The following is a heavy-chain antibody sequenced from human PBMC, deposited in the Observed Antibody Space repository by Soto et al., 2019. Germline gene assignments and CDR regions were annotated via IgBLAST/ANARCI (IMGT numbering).Heavy chain of an antibody. CDR1: GYTFSRYG. V-gene: IGHV1-18*01. J-gene: IGHJ6*02. CDR3: ANKGQPPYYYYGMDV. Sequence: QGQLVQSGPEVKKPGASVKVSCRASGYTFSRYGISWVRQAPGQGLEWMGWVSGYSGDTNDAQKVQGRVTMTIDTSTRTADMELRTLTSDDTAKYSCANKGQPPYYYYGMDVGGQGTTVTVSS. CDR2: VSGYSGDT.